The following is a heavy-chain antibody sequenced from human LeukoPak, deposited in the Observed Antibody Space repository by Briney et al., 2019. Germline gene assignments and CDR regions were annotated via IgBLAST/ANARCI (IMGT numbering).Heavy chain of an antibody. CDR2: INHSGST. CDR1: GGSFSGYY. CDR3: AVPYSGSYGWFDP. V-gene: IGHV4-34*01. Sequence: SETLSLTCAVYGGSFSGYYWSWIRQPPGKGLEWIGEINHSGSTNYNPSLKSRVTISVDTSKNQFSLKLSSVTAADTAVYCCAVPYSGSYGWFDPWGQGTLVTVSS. D-gene: IGHD1-26*01. J-gene: IGHJ5*02.